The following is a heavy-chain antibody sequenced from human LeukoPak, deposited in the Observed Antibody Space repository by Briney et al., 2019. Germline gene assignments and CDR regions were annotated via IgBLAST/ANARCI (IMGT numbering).Heavy chain of an antibody. CDR2: ISSSSSYI. V-gene: IGHV3-21*01. CDR3: ARELGTTWDY. J-gene: IGHJ4*02. D-gene: IGHD3-16*01. CDR1: GFTFSSYS. Sequence: AGGSLRLSCAASGFTFSSYSMNWVRQAPGKGLEWVSSISSSSSYIYYADSVKGRFTISRDNAKNSLYPQMNSLRAEDTAVYYCARELGTTWDYWGQGTLVTISS.